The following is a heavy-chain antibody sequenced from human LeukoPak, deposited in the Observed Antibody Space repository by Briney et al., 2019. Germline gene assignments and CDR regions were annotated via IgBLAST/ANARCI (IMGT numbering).Heavy chain of an antibody. CDR1: GGSFSGYH. V-gene: IGHV4-34*01. J-gene: IGHJ6*02. Sequence: PSETLSLTCAVYGGSFSGYHWSWIRQPPGKGLEWIGEINHSGSTNYNPSLKSRVTISVDTSKNQFSLKLSSVTAADTAVYYCASRLFRYYYYYGMDVWGQGTTVTVSS. CDR2: INHSGST. D-gene: IGHD3-10*01. CDR3: ASRLFRYYYYYGMDV.